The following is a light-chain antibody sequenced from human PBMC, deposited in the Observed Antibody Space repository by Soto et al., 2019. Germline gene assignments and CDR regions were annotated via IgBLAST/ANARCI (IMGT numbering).Light chain of an antibody. CDR2: EVS. J-gene: IGLJ1*01. V-gene: IGLV2-14*01. Sequence: QSVLTQPASVSGSPGQSITISCTGTSSDVGAYNFVSWYQQHPGKAPKLIFYEVSNRPPGLSDRFSGSKSGTTASLTISGLQAEDEADYFCSSYTAGGTIFGTGTKVTVL. CDR1: SSDVGAYNF. CDR3: SSYTAGGTI.